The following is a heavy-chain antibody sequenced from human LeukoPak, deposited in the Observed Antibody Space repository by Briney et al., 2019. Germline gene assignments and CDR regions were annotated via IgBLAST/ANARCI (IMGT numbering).Heavy chain of an antibody. J-gene: IGHJ4*02. V-gene: IGHV3-7*01. CDR2: IKQDGSEK. Sequence: GGSLRLSCAASGFTFRSYSMSWVRQAPGKGLEWVANIKQDGSEKYYVDSVKGRFTISRDNAKNSLYLQMNSLRAEDTAVYYCARTTTDTAMVPFDYWGQGTLVTVSS. CDR3: ARTTTDTAMVPFDY. D-gene: IGHD5-18*01. CDR1: GFTFRSYS.